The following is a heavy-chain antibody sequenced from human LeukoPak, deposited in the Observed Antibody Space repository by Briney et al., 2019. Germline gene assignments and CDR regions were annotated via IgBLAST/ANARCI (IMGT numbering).Heavy chain of an antibody. CDR2: IRYDGSNK. D-gene: IGHD4-23*01. CDR1: GGSFSSYG. J-gene: IGHJ4*02. CDR3: AKVRATVVPFDY. V-gene: IGHV3-30*02. Sequence: GGSLRLSCAASGGSFSSYGMRWVRQAPGKGLEWGAFIRYDGSNKYYADSIKGRFTISRDNSKNTLYLQMNSLRAEDTAVYYCAKVRATVVPFDYWGQGALVTVAS.